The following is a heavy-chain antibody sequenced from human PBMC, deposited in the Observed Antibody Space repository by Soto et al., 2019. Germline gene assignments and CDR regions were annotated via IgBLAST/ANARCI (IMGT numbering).Heavy chain of an antibody. J-gene: IGHJ5*02. CDR3: ARDPGSGSYYGWFDP. CDR2: IYYSGST. D-gene: IGHD3-10*01. CDR1: GFSIIGYY. Sequence: PSETLTLTCTVPGFSIIGYYWNWIQKPPGKGLEWIGYIYYSGSTNYNPSLKSRVTISVDTSKNQFSLKLSSVTAADTAVYYCARDPGSGSYYGWFDPWGQGTLVTVS. V-gene: IGHV4-59*01.